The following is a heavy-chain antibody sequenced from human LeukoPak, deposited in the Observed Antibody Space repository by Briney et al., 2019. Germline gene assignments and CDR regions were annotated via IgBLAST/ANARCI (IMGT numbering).Heavy chain of an antibody. J-gene: IGHJ4*02. D-gene: IGHD3-22*01. CDR1: GYTFTSYG. V-gene: IGHV1-18*04. CDR2: ISAYNGNT. CDR3: ARDRSPGYYDSSGYPEFDY. Sequence: EASVKVSCTSAGYTFTSYGISWVRQAPGHRLEWMGWISAYNGNTNYAQKLQGRVHKTTDTPTSTDYMELRSLRSDDTAVYYCARDRSPGYYDSSGYPEFDYWGQGTLVTVSS.